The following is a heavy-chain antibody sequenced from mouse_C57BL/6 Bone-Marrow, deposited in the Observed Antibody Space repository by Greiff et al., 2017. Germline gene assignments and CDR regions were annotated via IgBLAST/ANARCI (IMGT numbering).Heavy chain of an antibody. J-gene: IGHJ1*03. Sequence: VQLQQSGAELVRPGASVKLSCTASGFNIKDDYMHWVKQRPEQGLEWIGWIDPENGDTEYASKFQGKATITADTSSNTAYLQLSSLTSEDTAVYYCTTDREGDWYFDVWGTGTTVTVSS. CDR2: IDPENGDT. D-gene: IGHD3-2*01. V-gene: IGHV14-4*01. CDR3: TTDREGDWYFDV. CDR1: GFNIKDDY.